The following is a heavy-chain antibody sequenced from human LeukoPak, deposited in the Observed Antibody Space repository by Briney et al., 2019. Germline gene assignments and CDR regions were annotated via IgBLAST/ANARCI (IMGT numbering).Heavy chain of an antibody. Sequence: ASVKVSCKASGYTFTSYDINWVRQATGQGLEWMGWMNPNSGNTGYAQKFQGRVTMTRNTSISTAYMELSSLRSEDTAVYYCARGDCSSTSCSNYYYYGMDVWAKGPRSPSP. D-gene: IGHD2-2*01. V-gene: IGHV1-8*01. CDR2: MNPNSGNT. CDR3: ARGDCSSTSCSNYYYYGMDV. CDR1: GYTFTSYD. J-gene: IGHJ6*02.